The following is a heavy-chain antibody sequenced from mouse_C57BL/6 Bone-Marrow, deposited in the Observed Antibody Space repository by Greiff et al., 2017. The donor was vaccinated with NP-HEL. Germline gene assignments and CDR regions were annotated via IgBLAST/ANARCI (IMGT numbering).Heavy chain of an antibody. V-gene: IGHV5-15*01. CDR2: ISHLAYSI. CDR1: GFTFSDYG. D-gene: IGHD4-1*01. Sequence: EVHLVESGGGLVQPGGSLKLSCAASGFTFSDYGMAWVRQAPRTGPEWVAFISHLAYSIYYADTVTGRFTISRENAKKTLYLEMVSLRSEDTAMYDCARPGTRGYYAMDYWGQGTSVTVSS. CDR3: ARPGTRGYYAMDY. J-gene: IGHJ4*01.